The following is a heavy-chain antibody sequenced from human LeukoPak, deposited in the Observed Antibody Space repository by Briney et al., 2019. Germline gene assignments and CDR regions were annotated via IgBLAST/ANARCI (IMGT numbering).Heavy chain of an antibody. J-gene: IGHJ4*02. CDR3: ARVWGLAVAGGEIEY. D-gene: IGHD6-13*01. Sequence: PGGSLRLSCAVSGLTVSNNYMSWVRQAPGKGLEWVSVIYSGGSTYYADSVKGRFTISRDNAKNSLYLQMNSLGDEDTAVYYCARVWGLAVAGGEIEYWGQGTLVTVSS. CDR2: IYSGGST. CDR1: GLTVSNNY. V-gene: IGHV3-53*01.